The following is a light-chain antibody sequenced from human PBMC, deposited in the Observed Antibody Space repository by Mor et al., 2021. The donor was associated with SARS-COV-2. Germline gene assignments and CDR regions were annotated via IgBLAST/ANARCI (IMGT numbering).Light chain of an antibody. Sequence: NPGQPPKALIYWASYREAGVTVRFSGSGSGTDFTLTISSLQAEDVATYFCQQYYRSPPTFGGGTKVEIK. J-gene: IGKJ4*01. CDR3: QQYYRSPPT. CDR2: WAS. V-gene: IGKV4-1*01.